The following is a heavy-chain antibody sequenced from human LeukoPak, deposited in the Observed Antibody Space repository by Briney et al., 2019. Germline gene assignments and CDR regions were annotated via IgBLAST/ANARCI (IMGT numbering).Heavy chain of an antibody. D-gene: IGHD5-12*01. CDR1: GFTFSSNG. V-gene: IGHV3-30*02. Sequence: GGSLRLSCAASGFTFSSNGMHWVRQAPGKGLEWVAFIRYDGSNKYYADSVKGRFTISRDNSKNTLYLQMNSLRAEDTAVYYCAKAGLVFDLKYSGDDYQDYWGQGTLVTVSS. CDR2: IRYDGSNK. CDR3: AKAGLVFDLKYSGDDYQDY. J-gene: IGHJ4*02.